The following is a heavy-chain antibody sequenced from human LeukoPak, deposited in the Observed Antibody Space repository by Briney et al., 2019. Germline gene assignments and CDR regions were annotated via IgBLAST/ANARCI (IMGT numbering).Heavy chain of an antibody. D-gene: IGHD3-9*01. CDR1: GYTFTNYY. Sequence: ASVKVSCKASGYTFTNYYMHWVRQAPGEGLEWMGMINPSGGSTTYAQKFQGRVTITRDTSAYTAYMELRSLSSADTAVYFCARAPYDILTGYSLNWFDPWGQGTLVTVSS. J-gene: IGHJ5*02. CDR2: INPSGGST. CDR3: ARAPYDILTGYSLNWFDP. V-gene: IGHV1-46*01.